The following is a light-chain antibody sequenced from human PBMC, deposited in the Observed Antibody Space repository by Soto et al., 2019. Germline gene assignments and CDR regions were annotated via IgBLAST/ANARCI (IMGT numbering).Light chain of an antibody. Sequence: DIQVAQFPSSLSASVGDRVTITCRASQAIGNYLAWYQQKPGKVPKLLIYAASTLQSGVPSRFSGSRSGPDFTLTVSSLQPEDVATYYCQKYNGVPLSFGPGTKVEIK. CDR3: QKYNGVPLS. CDR1: QAIGNY. V-gene: IGKV1-27*01. J-gene: IGKJ3*01. CDR2: AAS.